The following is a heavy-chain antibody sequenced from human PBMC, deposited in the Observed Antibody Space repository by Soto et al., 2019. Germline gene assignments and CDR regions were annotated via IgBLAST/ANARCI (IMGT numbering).Heavy chain of an antibody. J-gene: IGHJ6*02. D-gene: IGHD3-10*01. CDR2: IVVGSGNT. V-gene: IGHV1-58*02. CDR1: GFTFTSSA. Sequence: SVKVSCKASGFTFTSSAMQWVRQARGQRLEWIGWIVVGSGNTNYAQKFQERVTITRDMSTSTAYMELSSLRSEDTAVYYCAATWGGSGSYYDYYYYGMDVWGQGTTVTVSS. CDR3: AATWGGSGSYYDYYYYGMDV.